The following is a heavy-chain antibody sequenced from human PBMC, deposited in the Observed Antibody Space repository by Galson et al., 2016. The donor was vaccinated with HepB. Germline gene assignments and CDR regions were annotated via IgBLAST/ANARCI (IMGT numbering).Heavy chain of an antibody. J-gene: IGHJ4*02. CDR3: AKVGTGWYYFDY. D-gene: IGHD6-19*01. Sequence: FAISRDNAKNSLYLQMNSLRVEDKAVYYCAKVGTGWYYFDYWGQGTLVTVSS. V-gene: IGHV3-11*05.